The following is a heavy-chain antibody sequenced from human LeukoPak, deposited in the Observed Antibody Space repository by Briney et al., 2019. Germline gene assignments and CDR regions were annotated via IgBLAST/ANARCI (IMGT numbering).Heavy chain of an antibody. CDR1: GFIFGNYA. Sequence: GGSLRLSCAASGFIFGNYAMGWVRLAPGKGLEWVSSISGSSYTTYYADSVKGRFTISRDNAKNSLYLQMNSLRAEDTAVYYCARDPDTYYYDSSGLSWGQGTLVTVSS. CDR2: ISGSSYTT. V-gene: IGHV3-48*01. D-gene: IGHD3-22*01. CDR3: ARDPDTYYYDSSGLS. J-gene: IGHJ5*02.